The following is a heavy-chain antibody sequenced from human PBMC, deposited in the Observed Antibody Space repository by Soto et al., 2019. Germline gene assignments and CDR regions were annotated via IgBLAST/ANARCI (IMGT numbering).Heavy chain of an antibody. J-gene: IGHJ6*02. D-gene: IGHD3-22*01. CDR3: ARDDAYYYDSSGYSAPDHYYGMNV. V-gene: IGHV3-48*02. CDR2: ISSSSSTI. Sequence: GGSLRLSCAASGFTFSSYSMNWVRQAPGKGLEWVSYISSSSSTIYYADSVKGRFTISRDNAKNSLYLQMNSLRDEDTAVYYCARDDAYYYDSSGYSAPDHYYGMNVWGQGTTVTVSS. CDR1: GFTFSSYS.